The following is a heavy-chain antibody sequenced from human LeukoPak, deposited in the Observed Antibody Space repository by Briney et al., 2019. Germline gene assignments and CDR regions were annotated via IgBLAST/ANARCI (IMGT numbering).Heavy chain of an antibody. V-gene: IGHV1-46*01. CDR3: ARETSHYYDSSGWYFDY. CDR2: INPSGGST. J-gene: IGHJ4*02. D-gene: IGHD3-22*01. CDR1: GYTFTSYY. Sequence: ASVKVSCTASGYTFTSYYMHWVRQAPGQGLEWMGIINPSGGSTSYAQKFQGRVTMTRDMSTSTVYMELSSLRSEDTAVYYCARETSHYYDSSGWYFDYWGQGTLVTVSS.